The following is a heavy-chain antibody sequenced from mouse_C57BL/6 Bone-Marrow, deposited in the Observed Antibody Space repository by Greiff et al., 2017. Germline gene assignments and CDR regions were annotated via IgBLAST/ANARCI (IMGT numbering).Heavy chain of an antibody. J-gene: IGHJ3*01. D-gene: IGHD1-1*01. Sequence: VQLQQPGAELVKPGASVKMSCKASCYTFTSYWITWVKQRPGQGLEWIGDIYPGSGSTNYNEKFKSKATLTVDTSSSTAYMQLSSLTSEDSAVYYCARETITTVVPFAYWGQGTLVTVSA. CDR1: CYTFTSYW. CDR3: ARETITTVVPFAY. V-gene: IGHV1-55*01. CDR2: IYPGSGST.